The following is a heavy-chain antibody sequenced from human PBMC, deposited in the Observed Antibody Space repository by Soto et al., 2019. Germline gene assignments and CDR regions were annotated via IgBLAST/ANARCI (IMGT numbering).Heavy chain of an antibody. CDR3: ARGGCYDFWSGYCPFDY. V-gene: IGHV4-59*01. CDR1: GGSISSYY. CDR2: IYYSGST. Sequence: PSETLSLTCTVPGGSISSYYWSWIRQPPGKGLEWIGYIYYSGSTNYNPSLKSRVTISVDTSKNQFSLKLSSVTAADTAVYYCARGGCYDFWSGYCPFDYWGQGTLVTVSS. D-gene: IGHD3-3*01. J-gene: IGHJ4*02.